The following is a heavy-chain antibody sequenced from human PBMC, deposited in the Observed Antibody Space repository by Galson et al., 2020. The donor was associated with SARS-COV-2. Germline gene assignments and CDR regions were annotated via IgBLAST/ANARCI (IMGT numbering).Heavy chain of an antibody. CDR1: GYTFTSNG. CDR2: ISGHNGNS. D-gene: IGHD3-3*01. CDR3: ARGAAVDDFADD. J-gene: IGHJ4*02. Sequence: DSVKVSCKASGYTFTSNGISWVRQAPGQGLEWMGWISGHNGNSYYAQNLQGRVTMTTDTSTSTAYMEVRSLRSDDTAIYYCARGAAVDDFADDWGQGTLVTVSS. V-gene: IGHV1-18*04.